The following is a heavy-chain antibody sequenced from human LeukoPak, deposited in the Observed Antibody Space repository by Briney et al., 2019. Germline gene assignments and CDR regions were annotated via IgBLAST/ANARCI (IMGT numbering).Heavy chain of an antibody. CDR1: GFAFSDYY. CDR3: ARGSLSSSWPFDY. CDR2: ISSSSTYT. Sequence: GGSLRLSCAASGFAFSDYYMSWIRQAPGKGLEWVSYISSSSTYTKFADSVEGRFTISRDNAKNSLYLQMNSLRAEDTAVYYCARGSLSSSWPFDYWGQGTLVTVSS. D-gene: IGHD6-13*01. J-gene: IGHJ4*02. V-gene: IGHV3-11*06.